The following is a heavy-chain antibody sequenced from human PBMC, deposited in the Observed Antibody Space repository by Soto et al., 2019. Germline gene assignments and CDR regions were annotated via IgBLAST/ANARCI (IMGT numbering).Heavy chain of an antibody. CDR2: ISDSGSRT. D-gene: IGHD6-13*01. Sequence: EEQLLESGGGLVQPGESLRLSCAASGFTFSSSAMNWVRQAPGKGLEWVSIISDSGSRTYYADSVRGRFTISRDNSKNTLYLQMNSLRAEDTALYYCAKSLSIIWKNWFEPWGQGTLVTVSS. CDR1: GFTFSSSA. J-gene: IGHJ5*02. CDR3: AKSLSIIWKNWFEP. V-gene: IGHV3-23*01.